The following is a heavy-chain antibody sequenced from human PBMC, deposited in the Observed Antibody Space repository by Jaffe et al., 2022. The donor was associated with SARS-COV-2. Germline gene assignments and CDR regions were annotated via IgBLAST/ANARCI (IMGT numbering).Heavy chain of an antibody. J-gene: IGHJ4*02. CDR1: GYRITSYW. CDR3: AKFNYDYIWGEPPRD. CDR2: IYLRDSDT. V-gene: IGHV5-51*01. Sequence: EGQLVQSGAEVKKPGESLKISCKGSGYRITSYWIGWVRQMPGKGLEWMGIIYLRDSDTRYSPSFQGQVSISADNSISTAYLQWSSLKASDTAMYYCAKFNYDYIWGEPPRDWGQGTLVTVSS. D-gene: IGHD3-16*01.